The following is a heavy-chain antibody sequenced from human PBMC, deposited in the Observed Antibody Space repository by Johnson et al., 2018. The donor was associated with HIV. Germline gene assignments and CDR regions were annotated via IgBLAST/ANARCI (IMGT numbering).Heavy chain of an antibody. CDR1: GFTFDDYD. Sequence: VKLVESGGGVIRPGGSLRLSCAVSGFTFDDYDMSWVRQDPGKGLDWVSGINWNGGCTGYGESVKGRFTISRDNAKNSLYLQMNSLRAEDTALYYCARKAPPKYSSGWFDAFDIWGQGTMVTVSS. D-gene: IGHD6-19*01. J-gene: IGHJ3*02. CDR2: INWNGGCT. V-gene: IGHV3-20*04. CDR3: ARKAPPKYSSGWFDAFDI.